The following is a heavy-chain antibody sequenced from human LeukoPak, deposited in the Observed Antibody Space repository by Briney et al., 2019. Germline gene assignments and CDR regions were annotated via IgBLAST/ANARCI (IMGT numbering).Heavy chain of an antibody. CDR1: GGTFSSYA. V-gene: IGHV1-69*01. CDR2: IIPIFGTA. Sequence: SVKVSCKASGGTFSSYAISWVRQAPGQGLEWMGGIIPIFGTANYAQKFQGRVTITADESTSTAYMELSSLRSEDTDVYYCARDPENCSSTSCYVHFQHWGQGTLVTVSS. D-gene: IGHD2-2*01. J-gene: IGHJ1*01. CDR3: ARDPENCSSTSCYVHFQH.